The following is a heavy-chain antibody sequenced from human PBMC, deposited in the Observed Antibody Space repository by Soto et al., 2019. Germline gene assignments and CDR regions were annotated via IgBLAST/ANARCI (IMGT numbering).Heavy chain of an antibody. D-gene: IGHD1-26*01. CDR3: ARMSGTYYVPDY. Sequence: QVQLQESGPRLVEASQTLSLTCTVSNASITSSGYYWSWVRQPPGKRLEWIGYIYHSGSTFYSPSLQSRITVSVDTSKNQFSLTLRSVTAADTDVYHCARMSGTYYVPDYWGQGTLVTVSS. J-gene: IGHJ4*02. CDR2: IYHSGST. CDR1: NASITSSGYY. V-gene: IGHV4-31*03.